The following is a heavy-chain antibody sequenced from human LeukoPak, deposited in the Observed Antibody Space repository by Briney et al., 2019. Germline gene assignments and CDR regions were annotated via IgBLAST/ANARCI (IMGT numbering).Heavy chain of an antibody. D-gene: IGHD3-3*01. CDR3: ARADLYIFDG. CDR1: GGSISSSSYF. CDR2: IYYSGST. V-gene: IGHV4-39*07. J-gene: IGHJ4*02. Sequence: SETLSLTCTGSGGSISSSSYFWGWIRQPPGKGLEWIGSIYYSGSTYYNPSLKSRVTISIDTSKNQFSLKLSSVTAADTAVYYCARADLYIFDGWGQGTLVTVSS.